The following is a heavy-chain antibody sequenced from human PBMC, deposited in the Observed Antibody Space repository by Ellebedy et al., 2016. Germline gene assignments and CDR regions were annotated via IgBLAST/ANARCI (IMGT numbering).Heavy chain of an antibody. CDR1: GFTFSDNY. D-gene: IGHD3-3*01. Sequence: GESLKISCAASGFTFSDNYMSWIRQAPGRGLELISFISSSSSYAVYADSVKGRFTISRDNAKNSLHLQMNSLRDEDAAVYYCARGSRIPTFGVGVWGQGALVTVSS. CDR3: ARGSRIPTFGVGV. V-gene: IGHV3-11*06. J-gene: IGHJ4*02. CDR2: ISSSSSYA.